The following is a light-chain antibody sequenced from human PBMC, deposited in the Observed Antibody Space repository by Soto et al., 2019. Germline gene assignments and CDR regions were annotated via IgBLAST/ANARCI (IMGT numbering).Light chain of an antibody. CDR1: TSDVGGSDY. J-gene: IGLJ2*01. CDR2: DVN. CDR3: CSYAGSSTWI. Sequence: QSALTQPRSVSGSPGQSVTISCTGATSDVGGSDYVSWYQHHPGKAPELMLYDVNKRPSGVPDRFSGSKSGTTASLTISGLQTEDEADYYCCSYAGSSTWIFGVGTKVPS. V-gene: IGLV2-11*01.